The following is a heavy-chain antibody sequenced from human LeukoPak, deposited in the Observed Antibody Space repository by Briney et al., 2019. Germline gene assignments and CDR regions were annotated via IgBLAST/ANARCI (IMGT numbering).Heavy chain of an antibody. CDR1: GFSFSTYG. CDR3: TTHPGYESY. Sequence: GESLRLSCAASGFSFSTYGMHWVRQAPGKGLEWVGRIKRNTQGATTDYAAAVKGRFTISRDDSKNTLYLQMNSLEIEDTGVYYCTTHPGYESYWGQGTLVTVSS. V-gene: IGHV3-15*01. D-gene: IGHD2-15*01. CDR2: IKRNTQGATT. J-gene: IGHJ4*02.